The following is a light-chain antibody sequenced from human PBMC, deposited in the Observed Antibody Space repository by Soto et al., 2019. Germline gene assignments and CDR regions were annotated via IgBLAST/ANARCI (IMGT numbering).Light chain of an antibody. J-gene: IGLJ2*01. CDR3: SSYTRSSTYVV. Sequence: QSALTQPASVSGSPGQSITISCTGTSSDVGTYNYVSWYQRHPGKAPKLMIYEVSNRPSGVSNRFSGSKSGNTASLTISGLQAEDEADYYCSSYTRSSTYVVFGGGTELTVL. CDR1: SSDVGTYNY. V-gene: IGLV2-14*01. CDR2: EVS.